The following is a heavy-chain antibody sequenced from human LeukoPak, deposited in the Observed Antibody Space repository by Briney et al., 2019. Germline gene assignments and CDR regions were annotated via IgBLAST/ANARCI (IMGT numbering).Heavy chain of an antibody. D-gene: IGHD3-22*01. Sequence: SETLSLTCTVSGGSISSYYWSWIRQPAGKGLEWIGRIYTSGSTNYNPSLKNRVTMSVDTSKNQFSLKLSSVTAADTAVYYCARGGRVVVIKSDYYYYYMDVWGKGTTVTVSS. CDR2: IYTSGST. V-gene: IGHV4-4*07. CDR3: ARGGRVVVIKSDYYYYYMDV. CDR1: GGSISSYY. J-gene: IGHJ6*03.